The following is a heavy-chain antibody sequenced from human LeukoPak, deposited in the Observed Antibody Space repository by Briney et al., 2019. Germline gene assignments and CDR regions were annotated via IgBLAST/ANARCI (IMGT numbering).Heavy chain of an antibody. D-gene: IGHD3-10*01. CDR2: INPHSGGT. CDR1: GYTFTGYY. Sequence: GASVKVSCKASGYTFTGYYIQWVRQAPGQGLEWMGWINPHSGGTNYAQEFQGRVTMTRDTSISTAYMELSRLRSDDTAVYYCAGVMSPPHYYGSGSYYNYGYFDYWGQGTLVTVSS. V-gene: IGHV1-2*02. CDR3: AGVMSPPHYYGSGSYYNYGYFDY. J-gene: IGHJ4*02.